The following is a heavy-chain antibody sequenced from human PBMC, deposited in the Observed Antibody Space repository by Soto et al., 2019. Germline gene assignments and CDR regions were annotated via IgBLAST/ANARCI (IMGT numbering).Heavy chain of an antibody. CDR1: GFTFSSYA. J-gene: IGHJ4*02. D-gene: IGHD2-15*01. CDR2: ISGSGGST. Sequence: GGSLRLSCAASGFTFSSYAMSWVRQAPGKGLEWVSAISGSGGSTYYADSVKGRFTISRDNSKNTLYLQMNSLRAEDTAVYYCAKDVEDVVVVAATGSLFDYWGQGTLVTVSS. V-gene: IGHV3-23*01. CDR3: AKDVEDVVVVAATGSLFDY.